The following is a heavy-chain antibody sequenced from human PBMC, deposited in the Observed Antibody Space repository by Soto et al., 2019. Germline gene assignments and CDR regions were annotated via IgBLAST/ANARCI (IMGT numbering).Heavy chain of an antibody. CDR1: GFPFKIYP. J-gene: IGHJ3*01. V-gene: IGHV3-23*01. D-gene: IGHD2-8*01. Sequence: VGSRSLSCAATGFPFKIYPIPLVRLAPGNVLEWGSTIGSSDIYNADSVKGRFTSSRDNSKNILFLQMNSLRAGDTAVYYGAKDHFNGNGVFEGFDVWGKGTRVKVSS. CDR2: IGSSDI. CDR3: AKDHFNGNGVFEGFDV.